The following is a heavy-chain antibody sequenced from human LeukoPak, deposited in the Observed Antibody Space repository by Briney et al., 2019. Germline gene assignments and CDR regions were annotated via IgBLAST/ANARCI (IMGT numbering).Heavy chain of an antibody. J-gene: IGHJ4*02. Sequence: SETLSLTCTVSGGSISSDYWSWIRQPPGKGLEWIGYIYYTGSTSYNPSLKSRATISLDTFENQFSLKLSSVTAADTAVYYCARLYGSGSYYNYWGQGTLVTVSS. CDR3: ARLYGSGSYYNY. CDR1: GGSISSDY. CDR2: IYYTGST. D-gene: IGHD3-10*01. V-gene: IGHV4-59*12.